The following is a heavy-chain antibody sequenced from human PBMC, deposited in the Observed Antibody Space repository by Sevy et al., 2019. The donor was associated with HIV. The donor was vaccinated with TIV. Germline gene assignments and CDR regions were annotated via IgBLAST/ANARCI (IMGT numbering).Heavy chain of an antibody. CDR3: ARGREGYTIYSPTDY. Sequence: ASGEVSCKASGYTFTYHGINWVRQAPGQGLEWMGWISGHNGNTNSAQNLQGRVTLTRDTSTNTVYMELRSLRSDDTAVYYCARGREGYTIYSPTDYWGQGTLVTVSS. J-gene: IGHJ4*02. CDR1: GYTFTYHG. V-gene: IGHV1-18*01. CDR2: ISGHNGNT. D-gene: IGHD3-3*01.